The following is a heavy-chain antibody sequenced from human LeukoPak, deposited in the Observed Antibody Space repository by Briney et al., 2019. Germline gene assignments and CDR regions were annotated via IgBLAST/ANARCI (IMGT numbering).Heavy chain of an antibody. CDR1: GYTFTDYY. V-gene: IGHV1-2*02. D-gene: IGHD5-18*01. Sequence: GASVKVSCKASGYTFTDYYIHWVRRAPGQGPEWMGWINSNTGDTKYAQKFQYRVALTQDTSISTAYMELSRLESDDTAVFYCARGRWLQLWGDYWGQGTPLTVSS. CDR2: INSNTGDT. J-gene: IGHJ4*02. CDR3: ARGRWLQLWGDY.